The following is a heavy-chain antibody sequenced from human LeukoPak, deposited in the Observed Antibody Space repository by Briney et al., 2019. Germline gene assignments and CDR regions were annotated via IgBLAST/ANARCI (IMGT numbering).Heavy chain of an antibody. Sequence: PGGSLRLSCAASGFTFSSYAMSWVRQAPGKGLEWVSAISGSGGSTYYADSVKGRFTISRDNSKNTLYLQMNSLRAEDTAVYYCAKDAGYVLLPRDSVYFDYWGQGTLVTVSS. CDR3: AKDAGYVLLPRDSVYFDY. J-gene: IGHJ4*02. CDR2: ISGSGGST. V-gene: IGHV3-23*01. D-gene: IGHD3-16*01. CDR1: GFTFSSYA.